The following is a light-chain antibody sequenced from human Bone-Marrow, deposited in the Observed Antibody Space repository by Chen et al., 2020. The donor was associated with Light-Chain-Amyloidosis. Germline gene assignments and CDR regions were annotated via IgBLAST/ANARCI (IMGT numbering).Light chain of an antibody. J-gene: IGLJ3*02. CDR3: QVWDRSSDRPV. CDR1: NIGSTS. V-gene: IGLV3-21*02. CDR2: DDS. Sequence: SYALTLPSSASAAPGQTATIACGGNNIGSTSVHWYQQPPGQAPLLVVYDDSDRPSGIPERLSGSNSGNTATLTISRVEAGDEADYYCQVWDRSSDRPVFGGGTKLTVL.